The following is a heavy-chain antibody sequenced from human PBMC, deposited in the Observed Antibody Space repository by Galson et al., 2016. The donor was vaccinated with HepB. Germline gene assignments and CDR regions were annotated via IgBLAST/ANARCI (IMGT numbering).Heavy chain of an antibody. CDR1: DFSVSDND. CDR3: TREKNPKDYKTRMDV. V-gene: IGHV3-53*01. D-gene: IGHD3-16*01. CDR2: TYSDGRT. Sequence: SLRLSCAASDFSVSDNDMSWVRQAPGKGLEWVAVTYSDGRTPYAESVKGRFTISRDNSKNTLYLQMNSLTADDTAVYYSTREKNPKDYKTRMDVWGQGTTVIVSS. J-gene: IGHJ6*02.